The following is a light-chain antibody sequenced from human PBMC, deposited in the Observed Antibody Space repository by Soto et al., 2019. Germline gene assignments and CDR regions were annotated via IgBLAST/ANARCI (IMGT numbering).Light chain of an antibody. CDR1: QNVARNY. Sequence: ENGLTQSPGTLSLSAGESATLSCWASQNVARNYLAWFQQRHGQAPRLLIYDASTRATGIPDRFSGSGYGTDFTLTISRLETEDFAVYYCQLYGTSPKTFGQGTKVDIK. CDR2: DAS. J-gene: IGKJ1*01. CDR3: QLYGTSPKT. V-gene: IGKV3-20*01.